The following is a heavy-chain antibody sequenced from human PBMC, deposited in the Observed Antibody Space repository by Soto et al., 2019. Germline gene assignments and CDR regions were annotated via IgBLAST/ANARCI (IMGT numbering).Heavy chain of an antibody. J-gene: IGHJ6*02. CDR2: IWHDGNNK. CDR3: ASDLVGASDSYGLDV. Sequence: QVQLVESGGGVVQPGRSLRLSCAASGFTFSNYGMHWVRQAPGKGLEWVAIIWHDGNNKYYADSVRGRFIISRDNSKNRLNLQMNCLRAEDTAVYYCASDLVGASDSYGLDVWGQGTPVTVSS. CDR1: GFTFSNYG. D-gene: IGHD1-26*01. V-gene: IGHV3-33*01.